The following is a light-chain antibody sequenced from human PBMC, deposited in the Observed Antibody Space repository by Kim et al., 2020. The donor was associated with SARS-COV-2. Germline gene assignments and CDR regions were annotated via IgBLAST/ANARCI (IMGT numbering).Light chain of an antibody. CDR2: DVT. J-gene: IGLJ1*01. CDR3: CTYGGTLGVGYV. Sequence: QSALTQPRSVSGSPGQSLTISCTGSSSDVGAYNYVSWYQQHPGKAPRMLVYDVTERPSGVPARFSGSKSGNTASLTISGLQSEDEADYYCCTYGGTLGVGYVFGSGTKVTVL. V-gene: IGLV2-11*01. CDR1: SSDVGAYNY.